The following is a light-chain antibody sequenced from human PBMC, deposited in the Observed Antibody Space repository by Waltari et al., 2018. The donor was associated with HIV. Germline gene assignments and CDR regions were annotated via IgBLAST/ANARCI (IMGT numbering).Light chain of an antibody. Sequence: QSALTQPPSASGSPGQSVTISCTRTSSDVGAYNYVSWFQQHPGTAPKLMIEDVTKRPSGVPDRFSGERSGNPASLTVSGLQAAVEAGCYGASPAGSKDGFGGGTRLTVL. V-gene: IGLV2-8*01. J-gene: IGLJ2*01. CDR1: SSDVGAYNY. CDR2: DVT. CDR3: ASPAGSKDG.